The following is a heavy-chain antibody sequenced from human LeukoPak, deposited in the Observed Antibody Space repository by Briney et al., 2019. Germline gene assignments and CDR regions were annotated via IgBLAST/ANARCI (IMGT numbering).Heavy chain of an antibody. D-gene: IGHD3-10*01. J-gene: IGHJ4*02. CDR2: IYSGGST. CDR3: AKDLPIINPPDNN. Sequence: GGSLRLSCAVSGFTVSSNYMNWVRQAPGKGLEWVSIIYSGGSTYHADSVKGRFTISRDNSKNTLYLQMNSLRAEDTAVYYCAKDLPIINPPDNNWGQGTLVTVSS. CDR1: GFTVSSNY. V-gene: IGHV3-53*01.